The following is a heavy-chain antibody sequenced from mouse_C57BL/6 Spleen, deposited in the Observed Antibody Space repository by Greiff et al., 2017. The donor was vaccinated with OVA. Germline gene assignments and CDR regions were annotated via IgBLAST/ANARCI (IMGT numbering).Heavy chain of an antibody. V-gene: IGHV1-81*01. CDR1: GYTFTSYG. CDR3: ARLGRR. D-gene: IGHD4-1*01. Sequence: QVQLQQSGAELARPGASVKLSCKASGYTFTSYGISWVKQRTGQGLEWIGEIYPRSGNTYYNEKFKGKATLTADKSSSTAYMELRSLTSEDSAVYVCARLGRRWGQGTTLTVSS. J-gene: IGHJ2*01. CDR2: IYPRSGNT.